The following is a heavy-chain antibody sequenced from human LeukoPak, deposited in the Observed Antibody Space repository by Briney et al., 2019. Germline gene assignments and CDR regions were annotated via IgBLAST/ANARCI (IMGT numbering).Heavy chain of an antibody. CDR2: INPDSGGT. Sequence: ASVKVSCKASGYTFTSYDINWVRQAPGQGLEWMGWINPDSGGTNYAQKFQGRVTMTRDTSISTAYMELSRLRSDDTAVYYCARDDYDILTGYFDPPGGYWGQGTLVTVSS. V-gene: IGHV1-2*02. CDR1: GYTFTSYD. J-gene: IGHJ4*02. D-gene: IGHD3-9*01. CDR3: ARDDYDILTGYFDPPGGY.